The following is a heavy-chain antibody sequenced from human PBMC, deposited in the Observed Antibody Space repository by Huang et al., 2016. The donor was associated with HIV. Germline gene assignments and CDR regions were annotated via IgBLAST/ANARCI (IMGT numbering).Heavy chain of an antibody. V-gene: IGHV3-30*03. Sequence: QVQLVESGGGVVQPGRSLRLSCAASGFIFSNYGMHWVRQAPGKGREWVALISYDGSNKYYTDSVKGRFSISRDNSKNTLYLQMNSLGAEDTAVYYCALKGDSSGWEYFRHWGQGTLVTVSS. J-gene: IGHJ1*01. CDR2: ISYDGSNK. D-gene: IGHD6-19*01. CDR1: GFIFSNYG. CDR3: ALKGDSSGWEYFRH.